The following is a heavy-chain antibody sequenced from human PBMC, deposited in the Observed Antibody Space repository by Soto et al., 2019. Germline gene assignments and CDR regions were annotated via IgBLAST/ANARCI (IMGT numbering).Heavy chain of an antibody. V-gene: IGHV1-18*01. CDR3: ARVLPPVDP. J-gene: IGHJ5*02. CDR1: GYTFTSYG. CDR2: INAYNGNT. Sequence: QVQLVQSGAEVKKPGASVKVSCKASGYTFTSYGISWVRQAPGQGLEWMGWINAYNGNTNYAQKLQGRVTMTTDTSTRPAYMELRGLGSDDTAVYYCARVLPPVDPWGQGTLVTVSS.